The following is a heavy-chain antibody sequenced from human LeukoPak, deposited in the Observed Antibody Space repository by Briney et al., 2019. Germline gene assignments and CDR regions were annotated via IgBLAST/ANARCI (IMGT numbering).Heavy chain of an antibody. CDR2: IYYSGST. V-gene: IGHV4-39*07. J-gene: IGHJ4*02. CDR1: GGSISSNNYY. CDR3: EKYLRDSGTYYFDF. D-gene: IGHD2-2*02. Sequence: PSETLSLTCTVSGGSISSNNYYWGWIRQPPGKGLEWIGSIYYSGSTYYNPSLKSRVTISIDTSRSQFSLKLNSVTAADTAVYYCEKYLRDSGTYYFDFWGQGALVTVSS.